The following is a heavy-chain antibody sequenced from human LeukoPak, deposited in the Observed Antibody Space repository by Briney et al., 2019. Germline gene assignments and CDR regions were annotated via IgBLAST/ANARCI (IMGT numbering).Heavy chain of an antibody. CDR2: IYHSGST. CDR3: ARGRVAGPRYYFDY. J-gene: IGHJ4*02. V-gene: IGHV4-38-2*02. CDR1: GYSISSGYY. Sequence: PSETLSLTCTVSGYSISSGYYWGWIRQPPGKGLEWIGSIYHSGSTYYNPSLKSRVTISVDTSKNQFSLKLSSVTAADTAVYYCARGRVAGPRYYFDYWGQGTLVTVSS. D-gene: IGHD6-19*01.